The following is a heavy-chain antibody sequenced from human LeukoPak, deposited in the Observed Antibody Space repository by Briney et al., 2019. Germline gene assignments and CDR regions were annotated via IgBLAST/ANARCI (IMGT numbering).Heavy chain of an antibody. J-gene: IGHJ4*02. CDR3: ARDRRLGVYFDY. Sequence: SETLSLTCTVSGGSISSYYWSWIRQPPGKGLEWIGYIYYSGSTNYNPSLKSRVTISVDTSKNQFSLKLSSVTAADTAVYYCARDRRLGVYFDYWGQGTLVTVSS. D-gene: IGHD1-26*01. CDR2: IYYSGST. V-gene: IGHV4-59*01. CDR1: GGSISSYY.